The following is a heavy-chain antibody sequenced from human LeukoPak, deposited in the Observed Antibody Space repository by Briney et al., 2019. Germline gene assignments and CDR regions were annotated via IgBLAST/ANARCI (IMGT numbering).Heavy chain of an antibody. J-gene: IGHJ3*02. CDR3: AKGWGTSRTFDI. Sequence: GGSLTLPCAPSGLTFQSYEMHCVRHSPGKGLECVSVISGSGGTTYYADSVKGRFTMSRDNSKNTLYLQMNSLRAEDTAVYYCAKGWGTSRTFDIWGQGTMVTVSS. V-gene: IGHV3-23*01. D-gene: IGHD3-16*01. CDR1: GLTFQSYE. CDR2: ISGSGGTT.